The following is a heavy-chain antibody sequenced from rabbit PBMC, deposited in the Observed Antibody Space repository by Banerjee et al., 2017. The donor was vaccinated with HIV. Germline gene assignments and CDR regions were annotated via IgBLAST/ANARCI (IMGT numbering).Heavy chain of an antibody. V-gene: IGHV1S45*01. CDR1: GFSFSSRYW. CDR2: IYTGDGST. D-gene: IGHD4-1*01. J-gene: IGHJ4*01. Sequence: QEQLEESGGGLVQPEGSLTLTCTASGFSFSSRYWICWVRQAPGKGLEWIGCIYTGDGSTYSASWVNGRFTLSRENNQNTVTLQMTSLTAADTATYFCARDLAGVIGWNFGLWGPGTLVTVS. CDR3: ARDLAGVIGWNFGL.